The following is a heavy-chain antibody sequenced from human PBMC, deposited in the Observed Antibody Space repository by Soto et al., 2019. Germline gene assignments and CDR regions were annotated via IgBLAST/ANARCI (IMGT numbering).Heavy chain of an antibody. CDR2: MYPGDSDV. CDR1: GYIFTNYW. J-gene: IGHJ4*02. D-gene: IGHD3-10*01. V-gene: IGHV5-51*01. Sequence: PGESLKITCEVSGYIFTNYWIGWVRQMPGKGLEWMGIMYPGDSDVRYSPSFQCQVTISADKALSTASLQWRSLKASETAMYYCARRADYGEGSPFESWGQGTLVTVSS. CDR3: ARRADYGEGSPFES.